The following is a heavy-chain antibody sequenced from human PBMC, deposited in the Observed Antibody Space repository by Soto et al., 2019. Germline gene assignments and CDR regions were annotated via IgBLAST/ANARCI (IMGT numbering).Heavy chain of an antibody. CDR3: TQLRWELLRYGMDV. D-gene: IGHD1-26*01. Sequence: GGSLRLSCAASGFTFSSYGMHWVRQAPGKGLEWVAVIWYDGSNKYYADSVKGRFTISRDNSKNTLYLQMNSLKTEDTAVYYCTQLRWELLRYGMDVWGQGTTVTVSS. CDR1: GFTFSSYG. CDR2: IWYDGSNK. J-gene: IGHJ6*02. V-gene: IGHV3-33*01.